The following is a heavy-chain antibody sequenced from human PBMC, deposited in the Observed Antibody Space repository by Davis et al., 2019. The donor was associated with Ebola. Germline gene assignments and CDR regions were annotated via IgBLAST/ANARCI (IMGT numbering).Heavy chain of an antibody. J-gene: IGHJ4*02. D-gene: IGHD2-21*02. V-gene: IGHV1-3*01. CDR3: ARDPSRLTEGHLDY. CDR1: GYTFSNFA. Sequence: AASVKVSCKAPGYTFSNFAMHWVRQAPGQRLEWMGWIYAVNGDTKYSQKFQGRVTMTSDTSASTAYLELSSLRSEDTAVYYCARDPSRLTEGHLDYWGQGTLVTVSS. CDR2: IYAVNGDT.